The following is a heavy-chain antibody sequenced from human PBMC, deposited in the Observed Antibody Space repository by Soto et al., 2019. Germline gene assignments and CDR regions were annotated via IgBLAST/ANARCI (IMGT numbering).Heavy chain of an antibody. CDR2: ARNKAHGYTT. CDR3: ARLMGTSFDL. V-gene: IGHV3-72*01. CDR1: GFTFSDHH. Sequence: GRSLRLSCAASGFTFSDHHMDWVRQAHGKGLEWVGRARNKAHGYTTAYAASLKGRFTISRDDSKNALSLQMNSLKTEDTAVYFCARLMGTSFDLWGQGTLVTVSS. D-gene: IGHD2-8*01. J-gene: IGHJ4*02.